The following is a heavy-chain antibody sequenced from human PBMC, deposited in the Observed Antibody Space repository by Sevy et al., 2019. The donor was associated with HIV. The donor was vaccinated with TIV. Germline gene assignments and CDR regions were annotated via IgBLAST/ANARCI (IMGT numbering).Heavy chain of an antibody. CDR1: GFAFSNYFA. J-gene: IGHJ6*02. D-gene: IGHD4-17*01. CDR2: ISYDGSDK. Sequence: GGSLRLSCAASGFAFSNYFAMHWVRQAPGKGLEWVALISYDGSDKYYADSVKSRFNISRDNFKNTLYLPMNSLTTEDTAVYYCARPRANYVDHYFFYAMDVWGQGTTVTVSS. CDR3: ARPRANYVDHYFFYAMDV. V-gene: IGHV3-30-3*01.